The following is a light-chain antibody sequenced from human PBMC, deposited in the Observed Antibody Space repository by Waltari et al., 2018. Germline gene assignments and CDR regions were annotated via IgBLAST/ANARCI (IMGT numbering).Light chain of an antibody. J-gene: IGKJ4*01. Sequence: EIVLTQSPATLSVSPGGRATLPCRASQSVSSNLAWYQQRPGQAPRLLIYGASTRATGVPTRFSGSGSGTDFTLSISSLQSEDFAVYYCQQYKNWPPVTFGGGTKVEIK. V-gene: IGKV3-15*01. CDR3: QQYKNWPPVT. CDR2: GAS. CDR1: QSVSSN.